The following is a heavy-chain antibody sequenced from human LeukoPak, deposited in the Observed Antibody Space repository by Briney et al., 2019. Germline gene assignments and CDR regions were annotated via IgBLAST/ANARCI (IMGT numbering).Heavy chain of an antibody. J-gene: IGHJ4*02. Sequence: GASVKVSCKASGYTFTGYYMHWVRQAPGQGLEWMGWINPNTGDTNYAQKFQGRVTMTSDTSSSTAYMELSRLRSDDTAMYYCAKDQGRGYTYGLYYFDYWGQGTLVTVSS. CDR2: INPNTGDT. V-gene: IGHV1-2*02. CDR1: GYTFTGYY. CDR3: AKDQGRGYTYGLYYFDY. D-gene: IGHD5-18*01.